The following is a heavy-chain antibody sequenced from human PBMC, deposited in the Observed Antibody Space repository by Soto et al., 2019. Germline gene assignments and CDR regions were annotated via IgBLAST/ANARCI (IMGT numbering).Heavy chain of an antibody. CDR3: ARDPDTVLIVYASAPFFDY. J-gene: IGHJ4*02. CDR2: ISSSSSYI. Sequence: GGSLRLSCAASGFTFSSYSMNWVRQAPGKGLEWVSSISSSSSYIYYADSVKGRFTISRDNAKNSLYLQMNSLRAEDTAVYYCARDPDTVLIVYASAPFFDYCGQGTLVTVSS. D-gene: IGHD2-8*01. V-gene: IGHV3-21*01. CDR1: GFTFSSYS.